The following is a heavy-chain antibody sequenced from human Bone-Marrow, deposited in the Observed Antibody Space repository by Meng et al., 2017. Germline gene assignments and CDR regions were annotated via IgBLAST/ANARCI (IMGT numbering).Heavy chain of an antibody. D-gene: IGHD6-13*01. CDR1: GGSFSGNS. CDR2: INQSGSA. CDR3: ARTEDSSSWYWDY. Sequence: QLQLQESGSGLVKPSETLSLTCAVYGGSFSGNSWSWIRQPPGKGLEWIGEINQSGSAKYNPSLKSRVTMSADSSKKQFSLKMSSMTAADTAVYYCARTEDSSSWYWDYWGQGTLVTVSS. V-gene: IGHV4-34*10. J-gene: IGHJ4*02.